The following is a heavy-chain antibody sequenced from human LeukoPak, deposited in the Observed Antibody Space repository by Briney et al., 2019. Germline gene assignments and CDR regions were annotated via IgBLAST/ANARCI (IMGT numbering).Heavy chain of an antibody. Sequence: GGSLRLSCAASGFTVSSNYMTWVRQAPGKGLEWASVIYSGGNTYYADSVKGRFSISRDNSKNTVYLQMNSLRAEDTAVYYCARLVTGTTVINSGWFDPWGQGTLGTVSS. CDR3: ARLVTGTTVINSGWFDP. CDR2: IYSGGNT. CDR1: GFTVSSNY. D-gene: IGHD4-23*01. J-gene: IGHJ5*02. V-gene: IGHV3-66*04.